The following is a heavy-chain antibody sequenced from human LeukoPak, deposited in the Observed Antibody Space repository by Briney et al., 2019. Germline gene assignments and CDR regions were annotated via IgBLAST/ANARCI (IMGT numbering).Heavy chain of an antibody. D-gene: IGHD4-11*01. Sequence: PSETLSLTCTVSGGSISSSSYYWGWIRQPPGKGLEWIGSIYYSGSTYYNPSLKSRVTISVDTSKNQFSLKLSSVTAADTAVYYCARTRGSDYLSPLYYWGQGTLVTVSS. J-gene: IGHJ4*02. CDR3: ARTRGSDYLSPLYY. CDR1: GGSISSSSYY. V-gene: IGHV4-39*01. CDR2: IYYSGST.